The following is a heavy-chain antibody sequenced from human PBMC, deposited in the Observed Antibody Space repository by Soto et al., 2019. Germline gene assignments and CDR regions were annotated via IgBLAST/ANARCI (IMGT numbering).Heavy chain of an antibody. CDR3: ARERIAAGGTHVAFDI. D-gene: IGHD6-13*01. Sequence: GGSLRFSCAASGFTVSSNYTTWVRQAPGKGLEWVSLLYSGGNTYYADSVKGRFTISRDNSKSTLYLQMNSLRAEDTAVYYCARERIAAGGTHVAFDIWGQGTMVTVSS. CDR2: LYSGGNT. V-gene: IGHV3-53*01. CDR1: GFTVSSNY. J-gene: IGHJ3*02.